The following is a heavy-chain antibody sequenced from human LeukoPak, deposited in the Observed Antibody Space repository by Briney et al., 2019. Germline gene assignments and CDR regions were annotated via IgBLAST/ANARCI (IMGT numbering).Heavy chain of an antibody. CDR2: INPNSDGT. V-gene: IGHV1-2*02. CDR3: ARDQRYRGYDYGIDY. CDR1: GYTFTDYY. J-gene: IGHJ4*02. D-gene: IGHD5-12*01. Sequence: GASVKVSCKASGYTFTDYYMHWVRQAPGQGPEWMGWINPNSDGTNYAQKFQGRVTMAGDTSISTAYMELSSLRSDDTAVYYCARDQRYRGYDYGIDYWGQGTLVTVSS.